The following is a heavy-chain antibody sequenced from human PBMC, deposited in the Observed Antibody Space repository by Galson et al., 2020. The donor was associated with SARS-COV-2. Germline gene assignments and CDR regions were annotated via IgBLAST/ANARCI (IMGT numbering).Heavy chain of an antibody. CDR2: ISYDGSNK. CDR3: ARPVGSGSYLYYYGMDV. D-gene: IGHD3-10*01. Sequence: GGSLRLSCAASGFTFSSYAMHWVRQAPGKGLEWVAVISYDGSNKYYADSVKGRFTISRDNSKTTLYLQMNSLRAADTAVYYCARPVGSGSYLYYYGMDVWGQGTTVTVSS. J-gene: IGHJ6*02. V-gene: IGHV3-30-3*01. CDR1: GFTFSSYA.